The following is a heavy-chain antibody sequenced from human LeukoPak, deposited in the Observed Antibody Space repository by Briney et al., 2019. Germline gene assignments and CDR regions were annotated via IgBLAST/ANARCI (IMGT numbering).Heavy chain of an antibody. V-gene: IGHV3-33*01. D-gene: IGHD5-24*01. CDR3: VRDNAAADGALDY. J-gene: IGHJ4*02. Sequence: GGSLRLSCVASGFTFSSHGMHWVRQAPGKGLEWVAVIWYDGSHRYYPDSVKGRFTISRDNSKNTLILQMDSLRVDDTAVYYCVRDNAAADGALDYWGQGSLVTVSS. CDR2: IWYDGSHR. CDR1: GFTFSSHG.